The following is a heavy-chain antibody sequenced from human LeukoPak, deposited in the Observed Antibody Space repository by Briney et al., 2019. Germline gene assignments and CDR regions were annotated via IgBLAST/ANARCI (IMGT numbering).Heavy chain of an antibody. D-gene: IGHD4-11*01. J-gene: IGHJ4*02. CDR1: GYTFTGYY. V-gene: IGHV1-2*02. Sequence: ASVKVSCKASGYTFTGYYMHWVRQGPGQGLEWMGWINPNSGGTKYAQKFQGRVTMTRDTSISTAYMALSRLRSDDTAVYYCAREMTTVTSVDYWGQGTLVTVSS. CDR2: INPNSGGT. CDR3: AREMTTVTSVDY.